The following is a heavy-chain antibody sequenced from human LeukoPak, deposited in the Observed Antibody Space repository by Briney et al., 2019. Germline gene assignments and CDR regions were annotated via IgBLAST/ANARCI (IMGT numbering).Heavy chain of an antibody. D-gene: IGHD3-16*02. CDR2: IKQDGSEK. J-gene: IGHJ4*02. V-gene: IGHV3-7*01. CDR1: GFTFSSYW. CDR3: VRDFYDYVWGSYPQPLDY. Sequence: GGSLRLSCAASGFTFSSYWMSWVRQAPGKGLEWVANIKQDGSEKYYVDSVKGRLTISRDNAKNSLYLQMNSLRDEDTAVYYCVRDFYDYVWGSYPQPLDYWGQGTLVTVSS.